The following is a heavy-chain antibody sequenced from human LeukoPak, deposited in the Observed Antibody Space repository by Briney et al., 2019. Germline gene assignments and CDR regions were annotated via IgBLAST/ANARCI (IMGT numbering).Heavy chain of an antibody. CDR2: ISGSGGTT. V-gene: IGHV3-23*01. J-gene: IGHJ3*01. CDR1: GFSFHNFV. CDR3: ATGVGVRSSDSYYTAFDL. Sequence: GGTLRLSCAASGFSFHNFVVSWVRQAPGEGLEWVSSISGSGGTTYYADSVKGRFTIYRDNSKNTVSLQMNSLRAEDTALYYCATGVGVRSSDSYYTAFDLWGQGTVVTVSS. D-gene: IGHD6-19*01.